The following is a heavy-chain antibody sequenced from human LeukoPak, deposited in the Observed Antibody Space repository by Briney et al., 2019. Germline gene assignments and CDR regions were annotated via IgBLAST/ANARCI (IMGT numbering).Heavy chain of an antibody. V-gene: IGHV3-48*01. Sequence: GGSLRLSCAASGFTFSSYSMNWVRQAPGKGLEWVSYISSSSSTIYYADSVKGRFTISRDNAKNSLYLQMNSLRAEDTAVYYCVAPDYGDYPNFDYWGQGTLVTVSS. CDR1: GFTFSSYS. CDR3: VAPDYGDYPNFDY. D-gene: IGHD4-17*01. J-gene: IGHJ4*02. CDR2: ISSSSSTI.